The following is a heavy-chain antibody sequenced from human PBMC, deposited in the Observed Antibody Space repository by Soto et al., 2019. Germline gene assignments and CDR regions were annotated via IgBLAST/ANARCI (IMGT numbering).Heavy chain of an antibody. CDR1: GGTFSSYA. Sequence: QVQLVQSGAEVKKPGSSVKVSCKASGGTFSSYAISWVRQAPGQGLEWMGGIIPIPGTANYAQKFQVRVTITADESTTTAYMELRSMRSEDTAVYYYSRSQGSSISLEIYYYDYYGMDVWGQGTTVTVSS. D-gene: IGHD2-2*01. J-gene: IGHJ6*02. V-gene: IGHV1-69*01. CDR3: SRSQGSSISLEIYYYDYYGMDV. CDR2: IIPIPGTA.